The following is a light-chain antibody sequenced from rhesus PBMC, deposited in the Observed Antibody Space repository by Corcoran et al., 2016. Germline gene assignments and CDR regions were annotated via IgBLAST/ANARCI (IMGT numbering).Light chain of an antibody. V-gene: IGKV1-22*01. CDR1: QSISNW. J-gene: IGKJ3*01. CDR3: QQYSSSPFT. Sequence: DIQMTQSPSSLSASVGDTVTITCRASQSISNWLAWYQQKPGKAPKLLNYKASTLQSGVPSRFSGSGSGTDFTLTISSLQSEDFATYYCQQYSSSPFTFGPGTKLDIK. CDR2: KAS.